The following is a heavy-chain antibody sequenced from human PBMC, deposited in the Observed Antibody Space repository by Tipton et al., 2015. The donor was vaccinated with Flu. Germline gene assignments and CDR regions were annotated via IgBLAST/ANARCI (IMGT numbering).Heavy chain of an antibody. CDR3: ARDISGYYRFDY. CDR1: GGSIRSGGHY. CDR2: INYSGST. V-gene: IGHV4-31*03. D-gene: IGHD3-3*01. J-gene: IGHJ4*02. Sequence: TLSLTCTVSGGSIRSGGHYWSWIRQHPGKGLEWIGNINYSGSTDYNPSLESRVTMSVDTSKSQFSLKLSSVTAADTAVYFCARDISGYYRFDYWGQGTLVTVSS.